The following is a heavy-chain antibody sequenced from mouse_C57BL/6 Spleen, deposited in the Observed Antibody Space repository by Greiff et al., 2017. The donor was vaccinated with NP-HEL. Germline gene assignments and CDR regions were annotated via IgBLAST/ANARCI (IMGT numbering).Heavy chain of an antibody. CDR1: GFTFSDYG. CDR3: ARDYYGSSSMDY. J-gene: IGHJ4*01. CDR2: ISSGSSTI. Sequence: EVKLMESGGGLVKPGGSLKLSCAASGFTFSDYGMHWVRQAPEKGLEWVAYISSGSSTIYYADTVKGRFTISRDNAKNTLFLQMTSLRSEDTAMYYCARDYYGSSSMDYWGQGTSVTVSS. V-gene: IGHV5-17*01. D-gene: IGHD1-1*01.